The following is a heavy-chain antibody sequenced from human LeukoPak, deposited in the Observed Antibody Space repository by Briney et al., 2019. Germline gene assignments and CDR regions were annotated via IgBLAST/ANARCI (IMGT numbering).Heavy chain of an antibody. CDR2: ISYDGSNK. Sequence: GGSMRLSCAASGFTFSSYGMHWVSQAPGKGLECVSVISYDGSNKYYADSEKGRFTISRDNSKNTLYLQMNSLRAEDTAVYYCAKDFTSGSYYYGMDVWGQGTTVTVSS. J-gene: IGHJ6*02. D-gene: IGHD1-26*01. CDR3: AKDFTSGSYYYGMDV. CDR1: GFTFSSYG. V-gene: IGHV3-30*18.